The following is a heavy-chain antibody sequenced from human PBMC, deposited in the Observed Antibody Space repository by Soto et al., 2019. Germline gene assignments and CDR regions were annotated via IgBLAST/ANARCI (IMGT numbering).Heavy chain of an antibody. CDR2: ITDTGGEA. D-gene: IGHD1-26*01. CDR3: VGGSKDSYPWMRKCDF. V-gene: IGHV3-23*01. J-gene: IGHJ4*02. Sequence: EVQLLESGGDLIQPGGSLRLSCVASGLTFGSRAMRWVRQSPGEGLEWVSTITDTGGEAKYADYVRGRFAISRDNSKNTLYLQMGARRAEDSAIDVCVGGSKDSYPWMRKCDFCGRGTRFTACS. CDR1: GLTFGSRA.